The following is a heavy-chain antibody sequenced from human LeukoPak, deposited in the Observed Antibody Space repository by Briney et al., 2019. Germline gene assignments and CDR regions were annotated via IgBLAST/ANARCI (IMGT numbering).Heavy chain of an antibody. J-gene: IGHJ4*02. CDR3: AKGKHWNSGYDYVPPW. CDR2: ISSSGSTI. V-gene: IGHV3-48*03. D-gene: IGHD5-12*01. Sequence: PGGSLRLSCAASGFTFSSYEMNWVRQAPGKGLEWVSYISSSGSTIYYADSVKGRFTISRDNSKNTLYPQMNSLRAEDTAVYYCAKGKHWNSGYDYVPPWGGQGTLVTVSS. CDR1: GFTFSSYE.